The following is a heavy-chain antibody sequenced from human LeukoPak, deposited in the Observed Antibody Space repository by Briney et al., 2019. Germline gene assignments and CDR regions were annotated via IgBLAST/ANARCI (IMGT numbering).Heavy chain of an antibody. CDR2: ISSSSSYI. CDR1: GFTFSSYS. J-gene: IGHJ5*02. D-gene: IGHD3-22*01. CDR3: ARVQGYYYGSSGSWFDP. V-gene: IGHV3-21*01. Sequence: GGSLRLSCAASGFTFSSYSMNWVRQAPGKGLECVSSISSSSSYIYYADSVKGRFTISRDNAKNSLYLQMNSLRAEDTAVYYCARVQGYYYGSSGSWFDPWGQGTLVTVSS.